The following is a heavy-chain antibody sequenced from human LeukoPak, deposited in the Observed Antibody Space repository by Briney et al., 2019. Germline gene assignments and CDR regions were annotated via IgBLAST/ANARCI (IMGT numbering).Heavy chain of an antibody. CDR3: ARDWQKTTHQPGTGGLEWLLSASYYFDY. CDR1: GYTFTSYY. CDR2: INPSGGST. D-gene: IGHD3-3*01. V-gene: IGHV1-46*01. J-gene: IGHJ4*02. Sequence: ASVKVSCKASGYTFTSYYMHRVRQAPGQGLEWMGIINPSGGSTSYAQKFQGRVTMTRDTSTSTVYMELSSLRSEDTAVYYCARDWQKTTHQPGTGGLEWLLSASYYFDYWGQGTLVTVSS.